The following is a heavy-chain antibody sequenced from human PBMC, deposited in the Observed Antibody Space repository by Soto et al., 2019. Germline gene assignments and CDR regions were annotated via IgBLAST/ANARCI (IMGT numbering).Heavy chain of an antibody. Sequence: GESLKISCKGSGYSFTSYWISWVRQMPGKGLEWMGRIDPSDSYTNYSPSFQGHVTITADKSISTAYLQWSSLKASDTAMYYCARSYSYGDYYYYGMDVWGQGTTVPVSS. CDR2: IDPSDSYT. J-gene: IGHJ6*02. V-gene: IGHV5-10-1*01. CDR1: GYSFTSYW. CDR3: ARSYSYGDYYYYGMDV. D-gene: IGHD5-18*01.